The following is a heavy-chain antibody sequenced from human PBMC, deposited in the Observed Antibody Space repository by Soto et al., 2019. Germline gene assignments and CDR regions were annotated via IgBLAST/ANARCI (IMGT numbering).Heavy chain of an antibody. Sequence: QVQLVQSGAEVKKPGSSVKVSCKASGGTFSSYAISWVRQSPGQGLEWMVGIIPIFGTANYAHKFQGRVTITADESTSTAYMELSSLRSEDTAVYYCARLPSQSGSGYSGGDYWGQGTLVTVSS. D-gene: IGHD3-3*01. CDR1: GGTFSSYA. CDR2: IIPIFGTA. J-gene: IGHJ4*02. V-gene: IGHV1-69*01. CDR3: ARLPSQSGSGYSGGDY.